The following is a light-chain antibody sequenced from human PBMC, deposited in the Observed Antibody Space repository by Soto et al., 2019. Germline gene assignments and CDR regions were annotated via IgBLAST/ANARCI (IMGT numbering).Light chain of an antibody. V-gene: IGKV3-11*01. Sequence: EIVLTQSPATLSLSPGERATLSCRASQSVSSYLAWYQQRPGQAPRLLIYDASNRATGIPARFSGSGSGTDFTLTINSLEAEDFAVYYCQQRSDWPPTFGGGTKVDI. CDR2: DAS. CDR1: QSVSSY. CDR3: QQRSDWPPT. J-gene: IGKJ4*01.